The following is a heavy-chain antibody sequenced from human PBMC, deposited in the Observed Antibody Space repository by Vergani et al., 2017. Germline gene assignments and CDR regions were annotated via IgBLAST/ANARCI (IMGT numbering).Heavy chain of an antibody. D-gene: IGHD3-10*01. Sequence: QVQLVQSGTEMKKHGASMKVSCEDSGYIFTDYYIHWVRQAPGQGLEWMGWINPKTGDANYARKFQDRVTMTRDTSLSTVYLELTRLTSDDTAVYHCARDPRGSESLFNWFDPWGQGTLVIVSS. J-gene: IGHJ5*02. CDR3: ARDPRGSESLFNWFDP. CDR2: INPKTGDA. CDR1: GYIFTDYY. V-gene: IGHV1-2*02.